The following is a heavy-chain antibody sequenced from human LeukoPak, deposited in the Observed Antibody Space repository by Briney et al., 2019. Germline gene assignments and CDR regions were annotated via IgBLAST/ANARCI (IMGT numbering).Heavy chain of an antibody. D-gene: IGHD3-10*01. Sequence: SETLSLTCAVYGGSFSGYYWSWIRQPPGKGLEWIGEINHSGSTNYNPSLKSRVTISVDTSKNQFSLKLSSVTAADTAVYYCARRRDITMVRGDLNWFDPWGQGTLVTVSS. CDR3: ARRRDITMVRGDLNWFDP. CDR2: INHSGST. CDR1: GGSFSGYY. J-gene: IGHJ5*02. V-gene: IGHV4-34*01.